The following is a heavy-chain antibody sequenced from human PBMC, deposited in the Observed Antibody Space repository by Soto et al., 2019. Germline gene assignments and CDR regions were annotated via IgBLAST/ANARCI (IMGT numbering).Heavy chain of an antibody. CDR1: GFTFSSYA. D-gene: IGHD3-16*01. CDR2: ISYDGSDH. CDR3: AAVYTIDY. J-gene: IGHJ4*02. V-gene: IGHV3-30-3*01. Sequence: QVQLVESGGGVVQPGRSLRLSCAASGFTFSSYAMHWVRQAPGKGLEWVAVISYDGSDHYYADSVKGRFTISRVNSKNTLLLQMNSLRTEDTAVYYCAAVYTIDYWGQGTLVTVSS.